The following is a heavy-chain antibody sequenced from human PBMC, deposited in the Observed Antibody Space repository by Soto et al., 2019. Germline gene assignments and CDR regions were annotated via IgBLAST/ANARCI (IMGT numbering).Heavy chain of an antibody. J-gene: IGHJ5*02. D-gene: IGHD3-3*01. Sequence: ASVKVSCKASGYTFTSYGISWVRQAPGQGLEWMGWISAYNGNTNYAQKLQGRVTMTTDTSTSTAYMELRSLRSDDTAVYYCARGPGAYYDFWSGYRGLGFDPRGQGTLFTVSS. CDR1: GYTFTSYG. CDR3: ARGPGAYYDFWSGYRGLGFDP. V-gene: IGHV1-18*01. CDR2: ISAYNGNT.